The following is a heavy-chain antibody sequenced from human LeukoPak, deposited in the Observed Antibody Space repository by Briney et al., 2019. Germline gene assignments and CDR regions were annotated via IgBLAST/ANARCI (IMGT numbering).Heavy chain of an antibody. CDR1: GFIFSTYT. CDR2: ISSSSSYI. V-gene: IGHV3-21*01. CDR3: ARDTKSSGWPQDAFDI. J-gene: IGHJ3*02. Sequence: GGSLRLSCSASGFIFSTYTMYWVRQAPGKGLEWVSSISSSSSYIYYADSVKGRFTISRDNAKNSLYLQMNSLRAEDTAVYYCARDTKSSGWPQDAFDIWGQGTMVTVSS. D-gene: IGHD6-19*01.